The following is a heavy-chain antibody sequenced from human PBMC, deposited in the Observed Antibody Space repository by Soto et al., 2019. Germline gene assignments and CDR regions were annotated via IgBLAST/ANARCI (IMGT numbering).Heavy chain of an antibody. Sequence: GGSLRLSCAASGFTFSSYAMHWVRQAPGKGLEWVAVISYDGSNKYYADSVKGRFTISRDNSKNTLYLQMNSLRAEDTAVYYCAREVFYYFDYWGQGTLVTVSS. CDR1: GFTFSSYA. V-gene: IGHV3-30-3*01. CDR2: ISYDGSNK. CDR3: AREVFYYFDY. J-gene: IGHJ4*02. D-gene: IGHD2-8*01.